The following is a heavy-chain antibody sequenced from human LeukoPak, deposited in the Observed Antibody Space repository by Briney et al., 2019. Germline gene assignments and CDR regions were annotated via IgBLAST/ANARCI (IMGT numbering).Heavy chain of an antibody. V-gene: IGHV4-39*01. Sequence: SETLSLTCTVSGGSISSSSYYWGWIRQPPGKGLEWIGSIYYSGSTYYNPSLESRVTISVDTSKNQFSLKLSSVTAADTAVYYCARPEYYYDSSGYHDAFDIWGQGTMVTVSS. CDR1: GGSISSSSYY. J-gene: IGHJ3*02. D-gene: IGHD3-22*01. CDR3: ARPEYYYDSSGYHDAFDI. CDR2: IYYSGST.